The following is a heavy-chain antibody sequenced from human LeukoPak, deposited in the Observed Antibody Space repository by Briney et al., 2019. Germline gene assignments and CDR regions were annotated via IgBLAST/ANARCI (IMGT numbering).Heavy chain of an antibody. Sequence: GGSLRLSCAASGFTFSTYAMSWVRQAPGKRLERVSTFSGSGGRTLYADPVKGRFVISRDNSKNTLHLQMNSLRAEDTAVYYCAKVTSSYNYFDYWGQGAPVTVSS. CDR3: AKVTSSYNYFDY. CDR2: FSGSGGRT. D-gene: IGHD2-2*01. V-gene: IGHV3-23*01. CDR1: GFTFSTYA. J-gene: IGHJ4*02.